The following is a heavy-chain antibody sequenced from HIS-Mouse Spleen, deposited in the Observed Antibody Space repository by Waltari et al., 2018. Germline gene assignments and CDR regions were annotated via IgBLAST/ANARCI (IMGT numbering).Heavy chain of an antibody. CDR1: GFSLSTSGMC. J-gene: IGHJ4*02. Sequence: QVTLRESGPALVKPTQTLTLTCTFSGFSLSTSGMCVSWIRPPPGKALEWLARIDGDDDKYYSTSLKTRLTISRDTSKNQVVLTMTNMDPLDTATYYCARIAEGYTSGWYAFDYWGQGTLVTVSS. V-gene: IGHV2-70*15. D-gene: IGHD6-19*01. CDR2: IDGDDDK. CDR3: ARIAEGYTSGWYAFDY.